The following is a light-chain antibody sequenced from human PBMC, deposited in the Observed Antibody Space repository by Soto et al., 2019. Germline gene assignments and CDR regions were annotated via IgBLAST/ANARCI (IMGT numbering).Light chain of an antibody. CDR1: SSDVGSYNL. J-gene: IGLJ2*01. Sequence: QSVLTQPASVSGSPGQSITISCTGTSSDVGSYNLVSWYQQHPGKAPKLMIYEVSKRPSGVSNRFSGSKSGNTASLTISGLQAEDEVDYYCCSYAGSSTLFGGGTKLTVL. CDR3: CSYAGSSTL. CDR2: EVS. V-gene: IGLV2-23*02.